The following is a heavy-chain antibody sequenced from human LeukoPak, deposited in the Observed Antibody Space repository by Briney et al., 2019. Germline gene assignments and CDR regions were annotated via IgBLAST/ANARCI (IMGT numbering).Heavy chain of an antibody. CDR2: IWHDGSHK. Sequence: PGGSLRLSCAASGFAFNTYAMHWVRQAPGQGLEWVALIWHDGSHKFYSNSVRGQFTISRDNSKNTVSLQMNNLRPEDTAVYYCARKFFGWGSYPDFWGQGPLVTVSS. J-gene: IGHJ4*02. V-gene: IGHV3-33*01. CDR3: ARKFFGWGSYPDF. CDR1: GFAFNTYA. D-gene: IGHD3-10*01.